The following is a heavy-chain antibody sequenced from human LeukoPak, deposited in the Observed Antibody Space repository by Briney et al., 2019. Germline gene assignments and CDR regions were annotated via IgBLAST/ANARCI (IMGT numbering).Heavy chain of an antibody. CDR3: ARLFGGVTTFDY. Sequence: PAESLRLTCAASGFPFSTYWLSWVRQRQGRGWGWVASIRPEGGVRHYVDSVKGRFTISRDNAKNSLFLQMNSLRVEDTAVYYCARLFGGVTTFDYWGQGTLVTVSS. CDR2: IRPEGGVR. D-gene: IGHD4-17*01. V-gene: IGHV3-7*01. CDR1: GFPFSTYW. J-gene: IGHJ4*02.